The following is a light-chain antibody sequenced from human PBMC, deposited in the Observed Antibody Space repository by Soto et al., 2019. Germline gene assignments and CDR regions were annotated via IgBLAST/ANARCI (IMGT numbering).Light chain of an antibody. Sequence: QSALTQPASVSGSPGQSITISCTGTSSDVGTYNYVSWYQQHPGKAPKLMIYEVSNRPSGVSNRFSGSKSGNTASLTISVLQAEDEADYYCSSYTSSTNNVFGAGTKLTVL. CDR2: EVS. CDR1: SSDVGTYNY. CDR3: SSYTSSTNNV. V-gene: IGLV2-14*01. J-gene: IGLJ1*01.